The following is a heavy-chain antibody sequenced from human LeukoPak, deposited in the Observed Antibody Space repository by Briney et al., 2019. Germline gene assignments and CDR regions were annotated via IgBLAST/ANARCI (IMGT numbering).Heavy chain of an antibody. Sequence: PSETLSLTCTVSGVPISSGSYYWRWLRQPPGKGLEWIGYNYYSGSTNYNPSLKSRVTISVDTSKNQFSLKLSSVTAADTAVYYCARYSSDYGNIDYWGQGTLVTVSS. D-gene: IGHD4-17*01. V-gene: IGHV4-61*01. J-gene: IGHJ4*02. CDR2: NYYSGST. CDR3: ARYSSDYGNIDY. CDR1: GVPISSGSYY.